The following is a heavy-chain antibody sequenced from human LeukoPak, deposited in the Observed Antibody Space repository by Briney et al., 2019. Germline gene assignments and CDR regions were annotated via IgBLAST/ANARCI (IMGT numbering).Heavy chain of an antibody. CDR3: ARGGLTLYWYFDL. CDR1: GGSISSGGYY. V-gene: IGHV4-31*03. J-gene: IGHJ2*01. Sequence: SETLSLTCTVSGGSISSGGYYWSWIRQHPGKGLEWIGYIFYSGSTNYNPSLKSRVTISVDTSKNQFSLKLGSVTAADTAVYYCARGGLTLYWYFDLWGRGTLVTVSS. CDR2: IFYSGST. D-gene: IGHD3-22*01.